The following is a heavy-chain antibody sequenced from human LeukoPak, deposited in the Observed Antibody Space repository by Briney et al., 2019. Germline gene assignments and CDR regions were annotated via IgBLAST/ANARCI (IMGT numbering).Heavy chain of an antibody. CDR3: ARDPIAVAGYFDY. Sequence: GSLRLSCAASGFTFSSYAMHWVRQAPGKGLEWVAVISYDGSNKYYADSVKGRFTISRDNSKNTLYLQMNSLRAEDTAVYYCARDPIAVAGYFDYWGQGTLVTVSS. V-gene: IGHV3-30-3*01. CDR1: GFTFSSYA. J-gene: IGHJ4*02. CDR2: ISYDGSNK. D-gene: IGHD6-19*01.